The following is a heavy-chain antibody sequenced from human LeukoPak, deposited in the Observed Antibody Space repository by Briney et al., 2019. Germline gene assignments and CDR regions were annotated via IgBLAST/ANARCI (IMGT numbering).Heavy chain of an antibody. D-gene: IGHD5-18*01. CDR3: ARDQTQMNTAMGV. Sequence: ASVKVSCKASGYTFTSYYIHWVRQAPGQGLEWMGIINPSGGSTSYAQKFQGRVTMTRDTSTSTAYMELRSLRSDDTAVYYCARDQTQMNTAMGVWGQGTLVTVSS. CDR1: GYTFTSYY. CDR2: INPSGGST. J-gene: IGHJ4*02. V-gene: IGHV1-46*01.